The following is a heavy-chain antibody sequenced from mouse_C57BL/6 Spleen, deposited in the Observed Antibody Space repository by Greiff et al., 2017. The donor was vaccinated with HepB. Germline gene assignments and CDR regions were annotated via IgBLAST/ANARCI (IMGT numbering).Heavy chain of an antibody. CDR3: ARPYYYGSSRMAMDY. D-gene: IGHD1-1*01. J-gene: IGHJ4*01. CDR2: ISNGGGST. Sequence: EVHLVESGGGLVQPGGSLKLSCAASGFTFSDYYMYWVRQTPEKRLEWVAYISNGGGSTYYPDTVKGRFTISRDNAKNTLYLQMSRLKSEDTAMYYCARPYYYGSSRMAMDYWGQGTSVTVSS. V-gene: IGHV5-12*01. CDR1: GFTFSDYY.